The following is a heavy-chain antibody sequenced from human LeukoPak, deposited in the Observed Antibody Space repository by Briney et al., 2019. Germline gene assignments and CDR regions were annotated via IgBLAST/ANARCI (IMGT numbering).Heavy chain of an antibody. J-gene: IGHJ4*02. Sequence: PSETQSLTCVVSGYSISSGHFWGWIRQPPGKGLEWIGDIFHSGITSYSPSLKSRVTISVDTSKNQFSLKLNSVTAADTAVYYCARGRYPDYWGQGTLVTVSS. D-gene: IGHD1-26*01. CDR2: IFHSGIT. CDR3: ARGRYPDY. CDR1: GYSISSGHF. V-gene: IGHV4-38-2*01.